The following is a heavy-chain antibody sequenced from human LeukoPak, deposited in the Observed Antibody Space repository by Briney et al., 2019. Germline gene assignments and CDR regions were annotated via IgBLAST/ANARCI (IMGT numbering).Heavy chain of an antibody. D-gene: IGHD7-27*01. CDR3: ARVRITGELQRWYLDL. Sequence: PSETLSLTCTVSGGSISSSYHYCGWIRQPPGKGLEYIGNIYYSGSTYYNPSLKSRVTISVDTSKTQFSLKLNSVTAADTAVYYCARVRITGELQRWYLDLWGRGTLVTVSS. CDR1: GGSISSSYHY. V-gene: IGHV4-39*01. CDR2: IYYSGST. J-gene: IGHJ2*01.